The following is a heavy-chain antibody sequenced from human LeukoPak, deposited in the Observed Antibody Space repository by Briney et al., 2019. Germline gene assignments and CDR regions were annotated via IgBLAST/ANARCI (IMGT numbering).Heavy chain of an antibody. V-gene: IGHV4-59*01. J-gene: IGHJ3*02. D-gene: IGHD3-22*01. CDR1: GGSISSSY. CDR3: AREGMIATGREPAEI. Sequence: SETLSLTCSVSGGSISSSYWSWIRQAPGKGLDWIGQIYYSGSTNYNPSLKSRVTISVDTSKNQFSLKLSSVTAADTAVYYCAREGMIATGREPAEIWGQGTMVTVSS. CDR2: IYYSGST.